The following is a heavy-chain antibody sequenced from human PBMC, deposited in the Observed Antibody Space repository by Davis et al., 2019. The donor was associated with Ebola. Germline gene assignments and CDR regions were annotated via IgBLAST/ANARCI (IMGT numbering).Heavy chain of an antibody. V-gene: IGHV3-48*01. CDR3: AKGGGTSSSDFRRT. CDR2: ISDNSTTI. CDR1: GFTFSAYS. D-gene: IGHD6-6*01. Sequence: GESLKISCAASGFTFSAYSMNWVRQAPGKGLEWVSYISDNSTTIYYADSVKGRFTISRDNAKNSLYLQMNSLRAEDTAVYYCAKGGGTSSSDFRRTWGQGTLVTVSS. J-gene: IGHJ5*02.